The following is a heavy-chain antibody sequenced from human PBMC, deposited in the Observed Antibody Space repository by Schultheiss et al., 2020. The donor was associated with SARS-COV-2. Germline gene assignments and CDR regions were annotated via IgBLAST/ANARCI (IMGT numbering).Heavy chain of an antibody. CDR1: GGSISSSSYY. D-gene: IGHD2-15*01. CDR2: IYHNGAT. V-gene: IGHV4-39*07. CDR3: ARRKQISPPRDYYYMDV. Sequence: SETLSLTCTVSGGSISSSSYYWGWIRQPPGKGLEWIGDIYHNGATYNNPSLKRRVTISVDTSKSQFSLKLSSVTAADTAVYYCARRKQISPPRDYYYMDVWGTGTTVTVSS. J-gene: IGHJ6*03.